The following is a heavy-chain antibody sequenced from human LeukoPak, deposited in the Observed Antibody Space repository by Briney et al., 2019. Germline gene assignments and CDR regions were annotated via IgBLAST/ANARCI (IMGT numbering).Heavy chain of an antibody. D-gene: IGHD1-1*01. CDR3: ARDTRAGTTYAGAFDI. CDR2: MNPNSGNT. J-gene: IGHJ3*02. V-gene: IGHV1-8*01. Sequence: ASVKVSCKASGYTFTSYDINWVRQATGQGLEWMGWMNPNSGNTGYAQKFQGRVTITADESTSTAYMELSSLRSEDTAVYYCARDTRAGTTYAGAFDIWGQGTMVTVSS. CDR1: GYTFTSYD.